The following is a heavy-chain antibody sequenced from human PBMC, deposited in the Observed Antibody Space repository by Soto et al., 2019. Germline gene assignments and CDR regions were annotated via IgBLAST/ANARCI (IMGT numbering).Heavy chain of an antibody. V-gene: IGHV1-3*01. D-gene: IGHD3-22*01. CDR3: ARKITMIVVDIHNGFAP. J-gene: IGHJ5*02. Sequence: ASVKVSCKASGYTFTSYAMHWVRQAPGQRLEWMGWINAGNGNTKYSQKFQGRVTITRDTSASTAYMELSSLRSEDTAVYYCARKITMIVVDIHNGFAPWGKGTLVTVSS. CDR1: GYTFTSYA. CDR2: INAGNGNT.